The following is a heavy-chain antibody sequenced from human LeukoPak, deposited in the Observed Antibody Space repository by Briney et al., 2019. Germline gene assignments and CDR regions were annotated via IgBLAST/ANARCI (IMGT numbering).Heavy chain of an antibody. CDR2: IWYDGSNK. CDR1: GFTFSSYG. Sequence: ALRLSCAASGFTFSSYGMHWVRQAPGKGLEWVAVIWYDGSNKYCADSVKGRFTISRDNSKNTLYLQMNSLRAEDTAVYYCARENSGWFDPWGQGTLVTVSS. J-gene: IGHJ5*02. D-gene: IGHD4-23*01. V-gene: IGHV3-33*01. CDR3: ARENSGWFDP.